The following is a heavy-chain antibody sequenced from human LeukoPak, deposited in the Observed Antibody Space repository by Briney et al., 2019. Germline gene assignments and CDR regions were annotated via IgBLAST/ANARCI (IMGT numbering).Heavy chain of an antibody. D-gene: IGHD6-19*01. CDR3: ARGQGSGWYGRYFDY. Sequence: SETLSLTCTVSGYSISSGYYWGWIRQPPGKGLEWIGSIYHSGRTFYNPSLKSRVTISVDTSKNQFSLKLSSVTAADTAVYYCARGQGSGWYGRYFDYWGQGTLVTVSS. CDR2: IYHSGRT. J-gene: IGHJ4*02. CDR1: GYSISSGYY. V-gene: IGHV4-38-2*02.